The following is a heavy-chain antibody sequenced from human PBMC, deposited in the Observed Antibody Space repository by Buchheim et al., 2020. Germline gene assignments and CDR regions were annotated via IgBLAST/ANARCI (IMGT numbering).Heavy chain of an antibody. CDR3: VVAVAGNWFDP. J-gene: IGHJ5*02. Sequence: QVQLQESGPGLVKPSQTLSLTCTVSGGSITSGDYYWSWIRQPPGKGLEWIGYISYSGSTYYNPSLKSRVTMAVDTSKNQFSLKLSSVTAADTAVYHCVVAVAGNWFDPWGQGTL. V-gene: IGHV4-30-4*01. CDR1: GGSITSGDYY. D-gene: IGHD6-19*01. CDR2: ISYSGST.